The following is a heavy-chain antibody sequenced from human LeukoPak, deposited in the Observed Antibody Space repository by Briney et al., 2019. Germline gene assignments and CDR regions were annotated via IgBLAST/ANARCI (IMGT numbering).Heavy chain of an antibody. CDR2: ISSSRTYI. V-gene: IGHV3-21*04. CDR1: GFTFSSYS. Sequence: PGGSLRLSCAASGFTFSSYSLNWVRQAPGKGLEWVSSISSSRTYIYYADSVKGRFTISRDNSKNTLYLQMNSLRAEDTAVYYCAKGYRGNYDYWGQGALVTVSS. CDR3: AKGYRGNYDY. J-gene: IGHJ4*02. D-gene: IGHD1-7*01.